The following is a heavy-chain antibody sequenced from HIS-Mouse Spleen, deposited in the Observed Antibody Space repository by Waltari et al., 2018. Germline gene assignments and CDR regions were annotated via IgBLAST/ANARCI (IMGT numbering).Heavy chain of an antibody. CDR1: GFTFSSYA. Sequence: EVQLLESGGGLVQPGGSLRLSCAASGFTFSSYAMSLVRQAQGMGLEWVSAISGSGGSTYYADSVKGRFTISRDNSKNTLYLQMNSLRAEDTAVYYCAKGNYDILTGYSLEYFQHWGQGTLVTVSS. CDR2: ISGSGGST. CDR3: AKGNYDILTGYSLEYFQH. D-gene: IGHD3-9*01. V-gene: IGHV3-23*01. J-gene: IGHJ1*01.